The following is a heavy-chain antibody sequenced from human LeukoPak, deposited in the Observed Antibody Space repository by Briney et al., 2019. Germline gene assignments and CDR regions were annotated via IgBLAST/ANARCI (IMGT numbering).Heavy chain of an antibody. Sequence: QAGGSLRLSCAASGFTFSSYAMSWVRQAPGKGLEWVSAIYSGGSTYYADSVKGRFTISRDNSKNTLYLQMNSLRAEDTAVYYCARANAYYYYYMDVWGKGTTVTVPS. V-gene: IGHV3-66*02. J-gene: IGHJ6*03. CDR2: IYSGGST. CDR3: ARANAYYYYYMDV. D-gene: IGHD2-8*01. CDR1: GFTFSSYA.